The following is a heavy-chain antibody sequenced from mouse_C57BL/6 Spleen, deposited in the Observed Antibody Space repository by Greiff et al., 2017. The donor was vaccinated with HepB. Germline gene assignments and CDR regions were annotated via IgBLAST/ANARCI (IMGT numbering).Heavy chain of an antibody. CDR2: IYPGSGST. J-gene: IGHJ2*01. V-gene: IGHV1-55*01. Sequence: QVQLKQPGAELVKPGASVKMSCKASGYTFTSYWITWVKQRPGQGLEWIGDIYPGSGSTNYNEKFKSKATLTVDTSSSTAYMQLSSLTSEDSAVYYCAREGPYYGSSPSYFDYWGQGTTLTVSS. CDR1: GYTFTSYW. CDR3: AREGPYYGSSPSYFDY. D-gene: IGHD1-1*01.